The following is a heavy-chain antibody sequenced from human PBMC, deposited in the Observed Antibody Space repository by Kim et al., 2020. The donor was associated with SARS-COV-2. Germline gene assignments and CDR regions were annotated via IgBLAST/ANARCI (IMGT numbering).Heavy chain of an antibody. CDR2: T. D-gene: IGHD3-10*01. V-gene: IGHV5-51*01. Sequence: TRYSPTFQGQVTISADKSISTAYLQWSSLKASDTAMYYCAATGDSGAFDIWGQGTMVTVSS. CDR3: AATGDSGAFDI. J-gene: IGHJ3*02.